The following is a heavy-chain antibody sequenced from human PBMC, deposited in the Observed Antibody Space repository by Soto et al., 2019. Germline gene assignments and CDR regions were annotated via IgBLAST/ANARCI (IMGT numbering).Heavy chain of an antibody. CDR2: INHSGST. V-gene: IGHV4-34*01. J-gene: IGHJ3*02. CDR3: ARGKHYSCRSGRCSYDS. CDR1: GGSFGGYY. D-gene: IGHD3-10*01. Sequence: SETLSLTCAIYGGSFGGYYWSWIRQPPGKGLEWIGEINHSGSTNYNPSLKSRVTISVDTSKNQFSLKLSSVTATDTAVYYCARGKHYSCRSGRCSYDSWRQGTMVNVSS.